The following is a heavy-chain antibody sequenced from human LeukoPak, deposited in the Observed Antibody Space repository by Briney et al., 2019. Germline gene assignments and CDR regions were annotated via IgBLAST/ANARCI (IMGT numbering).Heavy chain of an antibody. V-gene: IGHV4-39*07. D-gene: IGHD3-10*01. CDR1: GGSISSTSYF. CDR3: ARQLLWFEGIFDY. Sequence: PSETLSLTCTVSGGSISSTSYFWGWIRQPPGKGLEWIGEIYHSGSTNYNPSLKSRVTISVDKSKNQFSLKLSSVTAADTAVYYCARQLLWFEGIFDYWGQGTLVTVSS. CDR2: IYHSGST. J-gene: IGHJ4*02.